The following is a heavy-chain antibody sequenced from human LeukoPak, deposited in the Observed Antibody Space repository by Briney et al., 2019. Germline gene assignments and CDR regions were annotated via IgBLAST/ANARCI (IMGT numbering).Heavy chain of an antibody. Sequence: PGGSLRLSWAASGFTFDDYAMHWVRHAPGKGLEWVSLISWDGGSTYYADSVKGRFTISRDNSKNSLYLQMNSLRAEDTALYYCAKGGTSSGIGYWGQGTLVTVSS. V-gene: IGHV3-43D*03. D-gene: IGHD1-26*01. CDR2: ISWDGGST. CDR1: GFTFDDYA. J-gene: IGHJ4*02. CDR3: AKGGTSSGIGY.